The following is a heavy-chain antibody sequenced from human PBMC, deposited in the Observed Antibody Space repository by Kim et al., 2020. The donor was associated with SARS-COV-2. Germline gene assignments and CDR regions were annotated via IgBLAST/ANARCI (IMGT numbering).Heavy chain of an antibody. Sequence: GGSLRLSCAASGFTFSSYAMHWVRQAPGKGLEWVAVISYDGSNKYYADSVKGRFTISRDNSKNTLYLQMNSLRAEDTAVYYCARDSMAVAGSWYFDYWGQGTLVTVSS. J-gene: IGHJ4*02. V-gene: IGHV3-30-3*01. CDR1: GFTFSSYA. CDR3: ARDSMAVAGSWYFDY. D-gene: IGHD6-19*01. CDR2: ISYDGSNK.